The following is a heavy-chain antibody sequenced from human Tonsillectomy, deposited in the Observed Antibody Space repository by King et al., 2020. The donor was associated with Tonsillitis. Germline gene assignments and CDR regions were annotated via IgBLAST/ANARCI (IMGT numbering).Heavy chain of an antibody. CDR2: IYYSGST. D-gene: IGHD3-10*01. CDR1: GGSISSGGYY. CDR3: ARDHRLLLLFDP. Sequence: QLQESGPGLVKPSQTLSLTCTVSGGSISSGGYYWSWIRQHPGKGLEWIGYIYYSGSTYYNPSLKSRVTISVDTSKNQFSLRLSSVTAADTAVYYCARDHRLLLLFDPWGQGTLVTVSS. V-gene: IGHV4-31*03. J-gene: IGHJ5*02.